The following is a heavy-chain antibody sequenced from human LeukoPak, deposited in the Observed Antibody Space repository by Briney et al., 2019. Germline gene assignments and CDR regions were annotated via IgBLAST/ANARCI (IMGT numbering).Heavy chain of an antibody. CDR1: GFTFTKYW. V-gene: IGHV5-51*01. J-gene: IGHJ4*02. D-gene: IGHD6-19*01. CDR2: MYLGDSET. Sequence: GESLKISCKGSGFTFTKYWIGWVRQMPGRGLEWMGIMYLGDSETRYSPSFQGQVTISADKSISTVFLQWSSLKASDTAMYYCVRHEGSISGWPFDYWGQGTLVTVSS. CDR3: VRHEGSISGWPFDY.